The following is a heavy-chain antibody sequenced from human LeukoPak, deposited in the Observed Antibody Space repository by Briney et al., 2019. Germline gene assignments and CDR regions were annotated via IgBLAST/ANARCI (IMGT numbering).Heavy chain of an antibody. CDR3: AKRGSGGPFDY. CDR1: GFTFSSYA. Sequence: PGGSLRLSCAASGFTFSSYAMNWVRQAPGKGLEWVSAICGSGDTTYYGDSVKGRFTISRDNSKKTLNLQMSSLRAEDTAVYYCAKRGSGGPFDYWGQGTLVTVSS. CDR2: ICGSGDTT. D-gene: IGHD2-15*01. V-gene: IGHV3-23*01. J-gene: IGHJ4*02.